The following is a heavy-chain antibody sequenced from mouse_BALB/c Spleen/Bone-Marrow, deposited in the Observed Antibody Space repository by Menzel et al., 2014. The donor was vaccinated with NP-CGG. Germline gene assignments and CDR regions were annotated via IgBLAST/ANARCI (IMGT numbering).Heavy chain of an antibody. CDR1: GYSITSGYY. J-gene: IGHJ2*01. V-gene: IGHV3-6*02. D-gene: IGHD2-1*01. CDR2: ISYDGNN. CDR3: ARRGCGNLDY. Sequence: EVQLQQSGPGLVKPSQSLSLTCSVTGYSITSGYYWNWIRQFPGNKLEWMGYISYDGNNNYNPSLKNRISITRDTSKNQFFLKLNSVTTEDTATYYCARRGCGNLDYWGQGTTLTVSS.